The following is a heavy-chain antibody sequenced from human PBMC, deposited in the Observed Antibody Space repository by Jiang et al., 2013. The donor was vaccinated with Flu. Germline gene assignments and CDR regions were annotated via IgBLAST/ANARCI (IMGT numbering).Heavy chain of an antibody. CDR1: GGSITTDNFF. CDR3: AKYYSHEFDP. J-gene: IGHJ5*02. D-gene: IGHD2/OR15-2a*01. V-gene: IGHV4-39*07. CDR2: ISFRGST. Sequence: GLVKPSEALSLTCTVSGGSITTDNFFWVWIRQPPGMGLEFIGSISFRGSTYYTPSLKSRLTISMDTSKNQFSLNLRFVTAADTAVYYCAKYYSHEFDPWGQGTLVTVSS.